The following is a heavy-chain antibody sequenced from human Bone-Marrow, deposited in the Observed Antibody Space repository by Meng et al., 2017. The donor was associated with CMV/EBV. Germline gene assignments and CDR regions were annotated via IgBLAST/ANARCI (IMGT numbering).Heavy chain of an antibody. CDR3: ARAPPEDYDSSGYSFDP. D-gene: IGHD3-22*01. CDR1: YTFTSYG. Sequence: YTFTSYGISWVRRAPGQGLEWMGWISAYNGNTNYAQKLQGRVTMTTDTSTSTAYMELRSLRSDDTAVYYCARAPPEDYDSSGYSFDPWGQGTLVTVSS. V-gene: IGHV1-18*01. J-gene: IGHJ5*02. CDR2: ISAYNGNT.